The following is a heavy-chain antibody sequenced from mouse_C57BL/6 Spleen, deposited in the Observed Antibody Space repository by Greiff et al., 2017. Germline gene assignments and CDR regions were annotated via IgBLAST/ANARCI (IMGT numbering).Heavy chain of an antibody. V-gene: IGHV1-76*01. D-gene: IGHD2-12*01. CDR2: IYPGSGNT. J-gene: IGHJ2*01. CDR1: GYTFTDYY. CDR3: ARRATHYYYSRDDSFDY. Sequence: QVQLKQSGAELVRPGASVKLSCKASGYTFTDYYINWVKQRPGQGLEWIARIYPGSGNTYYNEKFKGKATLTAEESSSAAYMQLSSLTSEDSAVYFCARRATHYYYSRDDSFDYWGQGTTLTVSS.